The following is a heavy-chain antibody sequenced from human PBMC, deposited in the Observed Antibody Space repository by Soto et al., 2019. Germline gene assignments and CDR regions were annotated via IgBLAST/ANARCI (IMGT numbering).Heavy chain of an antibody. Sequence: ASGKVSCKASGGTFSSYAISWVRQAPGQGREWMGGIIPIFGTANYAQKFQGRVTITADESTSTAYMELSSLRSEDTAVYYCARARSITMVRGVPAGFDPWGQGTLVTVSS. J-gene: IGHJ5*02. D-gene: IGHD3-10*01. V-gene: IGHV1-69*13. CDR1: GGTFSSYA. CDR3: ARARSITMVRGVPAGFDP. CDR2: IIPIFGTA.